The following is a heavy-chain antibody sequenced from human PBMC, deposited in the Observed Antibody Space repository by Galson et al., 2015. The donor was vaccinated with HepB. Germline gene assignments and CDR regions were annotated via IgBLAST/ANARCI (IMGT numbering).Heavy chain of an antibody. CDR1: GFTFSSYA. CDR2: ISGSGGST. J-gene: IGHJ4*02. D-gene: IGHD2-2*01. Sequence: SLRLSCAASGFTFSSYAMSWVRQAPGKGLEWVSAISGSGGSTYYADSVKGRFTISRDNSENTLYLQMNSLRAEDTAVYYCAKDRYCSSTSCPEPFTFDYWGQGTLVTVSS. V-gene: IGHV3-23*01. CDR3: AKDRYCSSTSCPEPFTFDY.